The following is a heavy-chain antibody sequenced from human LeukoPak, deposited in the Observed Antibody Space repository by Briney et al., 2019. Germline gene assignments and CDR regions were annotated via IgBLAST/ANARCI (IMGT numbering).Heavy chain of an antibody. D-gene: IGHD3-22*01. Sequence: GGSLRLSCAVSGFTVSSNYMTWVRQAPGKGLDWVSTLYSGGSTYYADSVKGRFSISRDDSKNTLYLQMNSLRAEDTAVYYGARDGYYDSXGYFXKXXFHDWGXGTLVTVSS. V-gene: IGHV3-53*01. CDR3: ARDGYYDSXGYFXKXXFHD. CDR1: GFTVSSNY. CDR2: LYSGGST. J-gene: IGHJ1*01.